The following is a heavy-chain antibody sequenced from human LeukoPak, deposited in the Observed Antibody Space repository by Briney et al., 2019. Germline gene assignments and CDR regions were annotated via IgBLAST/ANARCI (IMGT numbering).Heavy chain of an antibody. V-gene: IGHV4-39*07. CDR2: IYYRGST. Sequence: SETLSLTCTVSGGSISSSTYYWGWIRQPPGRGLEWIGTIYYRGSTYYNPSLKSRVTISVGTSKNQFSLKLSSVTAADTAVYYCARGSYYYDSSGYFYFDYWGQGTLVTVSS. CDR1: GGSISSSTYY. CDR3: ARGSYYYDSSGYFYFDY. J-gene: IGHJ4*02. D-gene: IGHD3-22*01.